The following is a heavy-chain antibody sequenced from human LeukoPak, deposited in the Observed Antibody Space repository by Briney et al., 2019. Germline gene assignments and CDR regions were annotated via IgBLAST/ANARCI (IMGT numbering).Heavy chain of an antibody. Sequence: SETLSLTCAVSGYSISSGYYWGWTRQPPGKGLEWIGSIYHSGSTYYNPSLKSRVTISVDTSKNQFSLKLSSVTAADTAVYYCARLRVVTEAFDIWGQGTMVTVSS. CDR3: ARLRVVTEAFDI. CDR2: IYHSGST. V-gene: IGHV4-38-2*01. J-gene: IGHJ3*02. CDR1: GYSISSGYY. D-gene: IGHD4-23*01.